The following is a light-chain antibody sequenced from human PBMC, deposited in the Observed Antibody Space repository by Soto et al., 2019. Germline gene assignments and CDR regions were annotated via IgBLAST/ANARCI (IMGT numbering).Light chain of an antibody. CDR3: QQRSNWPTIT. CDR2: DAS. V-gene: IGKV3-11*01. CDR1: QSVGSY. J-gene: IGKJ5*01. Sequence: EIVLTQSPATLSLSPGERATLSCRASQSVGSYLAWYQQKPGQAPRPLIYDASNRATGIPARFSGRGSGTDFTLTISSLEPEDFAVYYCQQRSNWPTITFGQGTRLEIK.